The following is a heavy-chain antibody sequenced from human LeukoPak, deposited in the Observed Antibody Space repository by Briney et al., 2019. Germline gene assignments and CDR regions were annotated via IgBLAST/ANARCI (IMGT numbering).Heavy chain of an antibody. Sequence: GESLKISCKGSGYSFTNYWIAWVRQVPGKGLEWMGVIYPGDSDTRYNPSFQGQVTISADRSFGTAYLQWSSLKASDSAMYYCARREATTEYFDFWGQGTLVTVSS. CDR2: IYPGDSDT. D-gene: IGHD1-7*01. J-gene: IGHJ4*02. CDR3: ARREATTEYFDF. CDR1: GYSFTNYW. V-gene: IGHV5-51*01.